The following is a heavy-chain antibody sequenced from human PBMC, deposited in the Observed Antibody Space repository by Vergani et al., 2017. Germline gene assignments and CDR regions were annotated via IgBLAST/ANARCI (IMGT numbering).Heavy chain of an antibody. CDR1: GFPLSNAW. CDR3: ARDGAGTIDFDY. V-gene: IGHV3-74*01. J-gene: IGHJ4*02. Sequence: EVQLVESGGGLVQPGGSLRLSCAASGFPLSNAWLHWVRQGPGKGLEWVSRVGFDGSETVYADSVKGRFTISKDSAMNTVHLQMTNVRAEDTAVYFCARDGAGTIDFDYWGPGILVTVSS. CDR2: VGFDGSET. D-gene: IGHD1-26*01.